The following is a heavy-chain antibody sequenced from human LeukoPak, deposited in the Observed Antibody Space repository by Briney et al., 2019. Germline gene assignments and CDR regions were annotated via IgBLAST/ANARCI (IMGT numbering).Heavy chain of an antibody. V-gene: IGHV4-39*07. CDR3: ARRWLVPFHLYNWFDP. J-gene: IGHJ5*02. CDR2: INHSGST. CDR1: GGSISSSSYY. Sequence: KSSETLSLTCTVSGGSISSSSYYWGWIRQPPGKGLEWIGEINHSGSTNYNPSLKSRVTISVDTSKNQFSLKLSSVTAADTAVYYCARRWLVPFHLYNWFDPWGQGTLVTVSS. D-gene: IGHD6-19*01.